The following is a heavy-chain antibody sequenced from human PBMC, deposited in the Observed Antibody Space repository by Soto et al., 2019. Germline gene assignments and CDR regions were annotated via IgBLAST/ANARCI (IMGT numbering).Heavy chain of an antibody. CDR3: AREKAIAVAGRATKAAAAMDV. CDR2: IYTSGST. CDR1: GGSISSYY. V-gene: IGHV4-4*07. J-gene: IGHJ6*02. Sequence: SETLSLTCTVSGGSISSYYWSWIRQPAGKGLEWIGRIYTSGSTNYNPSLKSRVTMSVDTSKNQFSLKLSTVTAADTAVYYCAREKAIAVAGRATKAAAAMDVWGQGTTVTVSS. D-gene: IGHD6-19*01.